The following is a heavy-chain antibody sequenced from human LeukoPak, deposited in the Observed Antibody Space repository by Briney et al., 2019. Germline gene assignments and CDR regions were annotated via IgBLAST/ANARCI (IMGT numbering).Heavy chain of an antibody. Sequence: GGSLRLSCVASGFTFSSNVMIWVRQAPGKGLEWVSSIPASGGSTYYADSVQGRFTISRDNSKNSLYLQMNSLRAEDTAVYYCAKESSGGWHFDYWGQGTLVTVSS. CDR3: AKESSGGWHFDY. J-gene: IGHJ4*02. CDR1: GFTFSSNV. D-gene: IGHD2-15*01. CDR2: IPASGGST. V-gene: IGHV3-23*01.